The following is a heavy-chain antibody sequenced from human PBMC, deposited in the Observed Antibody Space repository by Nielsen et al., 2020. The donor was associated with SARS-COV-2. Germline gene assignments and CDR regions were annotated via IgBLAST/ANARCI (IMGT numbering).Heavy chain of an antibody. CDR3: ARGGGRYWEATYFDY. CDR1: GFTFSPHP. CDR2: ISYDGSNT. J-gene: IGHJ4*02. D-gene: IGHD3-10*01. Sequence: GESLKISCAASGFTFSPHPMHWVRQAPGKGLDWVAVISYDGSNTFYADSVKGRFTISRDNSKNTLYLHMNSLRAEDTAVYYCARGGGRYWEATYFDYWGQGTLVTVSS. V-gene: IGHV3-30*04.